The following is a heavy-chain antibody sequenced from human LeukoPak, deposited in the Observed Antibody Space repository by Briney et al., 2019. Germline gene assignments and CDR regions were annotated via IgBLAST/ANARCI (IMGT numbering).Heavy chain of an antibody. CDR3: ASTLYSSSPFDY. D-gene: IGHD6-6*01. J-gene: IGHJ4*02. V-gene: IGHV4-59*01. CDR2: IYYSGST. CDR1: GGSISSYY. Sequence: SETLSLTCTVSGGSISSYYWSWIRQPPGKGLEWIGYIYYSGSTNYNPSLKSRVTMSVDTSKNQFSLKLSSVTAADTAVYYCASTLYSSSPFDYWGQGTLVTISS.